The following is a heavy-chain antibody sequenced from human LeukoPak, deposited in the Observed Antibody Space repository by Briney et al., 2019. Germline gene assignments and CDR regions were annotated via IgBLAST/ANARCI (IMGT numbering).Heavy chain of an antibody. J-gene: IGHJ6*03. V-gene: IGHV4-39*01. CDR1: GGSISSSSYY. D-gene: IGHD6-19*01. CDR2: INYSGST. CDR3: ARTGPVEWLGLRDYYYMDV. Sequence: PSETLSLTCTVSGGSISSSSYYWGWIRQPPGKGLEWIGSINYSGSTYYNPSLKSRVTISVDTSKTQFSLKRSSVTAADTAVYYGARTGPVEWLGLRDYYYMDVWGKGTTVTVSS.